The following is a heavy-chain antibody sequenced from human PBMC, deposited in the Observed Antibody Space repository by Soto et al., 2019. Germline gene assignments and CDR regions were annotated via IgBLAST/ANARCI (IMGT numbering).Heavy chain of an antibody. D-gene: IGHD3-3*01. CDR2: IIPIFGTA. Sequence: QVQLVQSGAEVKKPGSSVKVSCKASGGTFSSYAISWVRQAPGQGLEWMGGIIPIFGTANYAQKFQGRVTITADESTSTAYLELSSMRSEDTAVYYCASHRTIFGGSGGMDVWGQGTTVTVSS. CDR1: GGTFSSYA. CDR3: ASHRTIFGGSGGMDV. V-gene: IGHV1-69*01. J-gene: IGHJ6*02.